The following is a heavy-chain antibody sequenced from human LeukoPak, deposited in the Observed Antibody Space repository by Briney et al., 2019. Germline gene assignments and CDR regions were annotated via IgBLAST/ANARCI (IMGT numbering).Heavy chain of an antibody. V-gene: IGHV1-2*02. D-gene: IGHD3-22*01. J-gene: IGHJ4*02. CDR3: ATLGISGSFRDY. CDR1: GYTFTDYY. Sequence: ASVKVSCKGSGYTFTDYYIHWVRQAPGQGLEWMGWINPKSGGTNYAQKFQGRVTMTRDTSISTAYMELRSDDTAVYYCATLGISGSFRDYWGQGTLVTVSS. CDR2: INPKSGGT.